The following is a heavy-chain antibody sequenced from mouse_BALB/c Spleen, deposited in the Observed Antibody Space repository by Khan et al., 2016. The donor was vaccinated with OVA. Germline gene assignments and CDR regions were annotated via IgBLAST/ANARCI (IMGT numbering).Heavy chain of an antibody. D-gene: IGHD2-14*01. CDR1: GYTFTSYV. CDR2: IYPFNDDT. Sequence: IQLQQSGPELVKPGASVKMSCKASGYTFTSYVLHWLRQKPGQGLEWIGYIYPFNDDTKYNEKFKGEATLTSDKSSTTAYMELSSLTSEDSAVYYCAKIYRYDVYFDYWGQGTTLTVSS. CDR3: AKIYRYDVYFDY. J-gene: IGHJ2*01. V-gene: IGHV1S136*01.